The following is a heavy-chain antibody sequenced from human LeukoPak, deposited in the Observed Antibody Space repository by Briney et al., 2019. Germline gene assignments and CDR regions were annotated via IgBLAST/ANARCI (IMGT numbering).Heavy chain of an antibody. J-gene: IGHJ4*02. CDR3: AKDFRIGYSAHFDY. V-gene: IGHV3-23*01. CDR1: GFTFSSYA. Sequence: GGSLRLSCAASGFTFSSYAMSWVRQAPEKGLEFVSGIYENGGTTYYADSVKGRFSISRDNSKNTLYLQMDSLRGEDTAVYYCAKDFRIGYSAHFDYWGQGALVAVSS. CDR2: IYENGGTT. D-gene: IGHD2-21*01.